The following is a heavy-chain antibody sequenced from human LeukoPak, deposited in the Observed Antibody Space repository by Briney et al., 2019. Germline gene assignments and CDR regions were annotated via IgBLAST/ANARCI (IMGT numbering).Heavy chain of an antibody. CDR3: ARVPRHDAFDI. CDR1: GFTFSRYW. Sequence: GGSLRLSCAASGFTFSRYWMSWVRQAPGKGLEWVANIKQDGSEKYYVDSVKGRFTISRDNAKNSLYLQMNSLRAEDTAVYYCARVPRHDAFDIWGQGTMVTVSS. CDR2: IKQDGSEK. V-gene: IGHV3-7*01. J-gene: IGHJ3*02.